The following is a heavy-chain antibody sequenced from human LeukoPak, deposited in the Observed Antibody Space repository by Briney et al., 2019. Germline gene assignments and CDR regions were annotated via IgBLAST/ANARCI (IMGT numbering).Heavy chain of an antibody. J-gene: IGHJ4*02. CDR2: VSAYNANT. D-gene: IGHD6-13*01. V-gene: IGHV1-18*01. Sequence: ASVKVSCKASGYTFTSDAISWVRQAPGQGLEWMGWVSAYNANTNYAQKFQGRVTMTTDTSTSTAYMDLRSLRSDDTAVYYCASLNSSWYDYWGQGTLVTVSS. CDR3: ASLNSSWYDY. CDR1: GYTFTSDA.